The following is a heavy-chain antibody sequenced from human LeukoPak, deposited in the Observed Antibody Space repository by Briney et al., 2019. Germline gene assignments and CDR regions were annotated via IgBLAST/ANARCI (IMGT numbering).Heavy chain of an antibody. CDR3: ARAYSNGGYFYYYMDV. D-gene: IGHD6-19*01. J-gene: IGHJ6*03. V-gene: IGHV3-20*01. CDR1: GFTFDDYG. CDR2: FNWNGGTT. Sequence: GGSLRLSCAASGFTFDDYGMTWVRQVPGKGLEWVSGFNWNGGTTGYAGSVKGRFTISRDNAKNSLYLQMNSLRAEDTALYHCARAYSNGGYFYYYMDVWGKGTTVTVSS.